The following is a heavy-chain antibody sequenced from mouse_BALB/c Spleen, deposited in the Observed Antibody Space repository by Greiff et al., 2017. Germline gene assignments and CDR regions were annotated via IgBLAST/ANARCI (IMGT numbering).Heavy chain of an antibody. V-gene: IGHV5-17*02. J-gene: IGHJ4*01. Sequence: EVKLVESGGGLVQPGGSRKLSCAASGFTFSSFGMHWVRQAPEKGLEWVAYISSGSSTIYYADTVKGRFTISRDNPKNTLFLQMTSLRSEDTAMYYCARKEVLLGYYVSAMDYWGQGTSVTVSS. D-gene: IGHD2-3*01. CDR3: ARKEVLLGYYVSAMDY. CDR2: ISSGSSTI. CDR1: GFTFSSFG.